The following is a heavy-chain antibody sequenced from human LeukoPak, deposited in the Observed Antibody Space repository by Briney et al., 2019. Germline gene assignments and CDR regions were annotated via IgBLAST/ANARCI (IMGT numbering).Heavy chain of an antibody. J-gene: IGHJ4*02. CDR3: TTIVPDVAATLTFDH. D-gene: IGHD2-15*01. V-gene: IGHV3-66*01. CDR2: IYSGGST. Sequence: GGSLRLSCAASGFTVSTNYMSWVRQVPGKGLEWVSVIYSGGSTYYPDSAKGRFTISRDNSKNTLYLQMNSLRAEDTAVYYCTTIVPDVAATLTFDHWGQGTLVTVSS. CDR1: GFTVSTNY.